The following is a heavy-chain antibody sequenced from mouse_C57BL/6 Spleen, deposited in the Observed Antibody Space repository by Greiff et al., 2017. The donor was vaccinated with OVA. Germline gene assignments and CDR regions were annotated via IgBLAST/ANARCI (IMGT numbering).Heavy chain of an antibody. V-gene: IGHV1-9*01. CDR1: GYTFTGYW. CDR2: ILPGSGST. Sequence: VQLHQSGAELMKPGASVKLSCKATGYTFTGYWIEWVKQRPGHGLEWIGEILPGSGSTNYNEKFKGKATFTADTSSNTAYMQLSSLTTEDSAIYYCARVGYYGSSQYYYAMDYWGQGTSVTVSS. J-gene: IGHJ4*01. D-gene: IGHD1-1*01. CDR3: ARVGYYGSSQYYYAMDY.